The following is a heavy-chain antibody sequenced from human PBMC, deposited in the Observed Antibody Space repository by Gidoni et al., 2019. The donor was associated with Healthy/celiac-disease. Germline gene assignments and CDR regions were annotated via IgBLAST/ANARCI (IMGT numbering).Heavy chain of an antibody. J-gene: IGHJ2*01. V-gene: IGHV1-69*01. D-gene: IGHD6-19*01. Sequence: QVQLVQSGAEVKKPGSSVTVSCKSSGGTFSSYAISWVRQAPGQGLEWMGGIIPIFGTANYAQKFQGRVTITADESTSTAYMELSSLRSEDTAVYYCASPVAGYWYFDLWGRGTLVTVSS. CDR1: GGTFSSYA. CDR2: IIPIFGTA. CDR3: ASPVAGYWYFDL.